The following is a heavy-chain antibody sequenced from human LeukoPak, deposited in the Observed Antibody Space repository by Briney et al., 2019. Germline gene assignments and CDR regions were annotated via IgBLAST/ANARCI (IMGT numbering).Heavy chain of an antibody. CDR3: ARYGGGFDY. J-gene: IGHJ4*02. D-gene: IGHD4-23*01. V-gene: IGHV5-10-1*01. Sequence: GESLRISCKGSGYSFSSYWISWVRQMPGEGLEWMGRIDPSGSYTEYSPSFQGHVTISVDKSISLAYLQWSSLKASDTAMYYCARYGGGFDYWGQGTQVTVSS. CDR1: GYSFSSYW. CDR2: IDPSGSYT.